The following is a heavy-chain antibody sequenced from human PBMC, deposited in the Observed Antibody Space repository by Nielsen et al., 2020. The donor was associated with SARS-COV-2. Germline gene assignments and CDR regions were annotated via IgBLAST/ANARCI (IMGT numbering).Heavy chain of an antibody. D-gene: IGHD3-10*01. CDR1: GYTFTSYG. CDR2: ISAYNGNT. V-gene: IGHV1-18*01. CDR3: GGGSMVRGEDYYYYYGMDV. J-gene: IGHJ6*02. Sequence: ASVKVSCKASGYTFTSYGINWVRQAPGQGLEWMGWISAYNGNTNYAQKLQGRVTMTTDTSTSTAYMELRSLRSDDTAVYYCGGGSMVRGEDYYYYYGMDVWGQGTTVTVSS.